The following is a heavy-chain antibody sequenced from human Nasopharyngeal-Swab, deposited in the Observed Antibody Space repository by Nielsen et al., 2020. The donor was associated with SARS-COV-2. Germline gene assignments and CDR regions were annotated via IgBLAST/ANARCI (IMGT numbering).Heavy chain of an antibody. V-gene: IGHV4-61*02. J-gene: IGHJ4*02. Sequence: RQAPGKGLEWIGRIYTSGSTNYNPSLKSRVTISVDTSKNQFSLKLSSVTAADTAVYYCARGGGNYYDSSGYYPYYFDYWGQGTLVTVSS. D-gene: IGHD3-22*01. CDR2: IYTSGST. CDR3: ARGGGNYYDSSGYYPYYFDY.